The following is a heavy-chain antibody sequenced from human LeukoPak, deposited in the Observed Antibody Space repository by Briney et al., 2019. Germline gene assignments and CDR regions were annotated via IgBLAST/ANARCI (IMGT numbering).Heavy chain of an antibody. V-gene: IGHV3-7*03. D-gene: IGHD2-8*01. CDR2: IKQDGSEK. Sequence: PGGSLRLSCAASGFTFSTYWMSWVRQAPGKGLEWVANIKQDGSEKYYVDSVKGRFTISRDNAKNSLYLQMNSLRPEDTAFYYCAKEGSVCTNGICRYFDFWGQGALVTVSS. J-gene: IGHJ4*02. CDR1: GFTFSTYW. CDR3: AKEGSVCTNGICRYFDF.